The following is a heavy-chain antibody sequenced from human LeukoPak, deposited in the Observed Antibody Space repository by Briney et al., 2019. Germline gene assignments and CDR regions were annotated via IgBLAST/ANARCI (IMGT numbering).Heavy chain of an antibody. D-gene: IGHD1-26*01. V-gene: IGHV4-59*01. CDR3: ARESSGSYGFDY. Sequence: SETLSLTCTVSGGFISSYYWSWIRQPPGKGLEWIGYTYYSGSTNYNPSLKSRVTISVDTSKNQFSLKLSSVTAADTAVYYCARESSGSYGFDYWGQGTLVTVSS. CDR1: GGFISSYY. CDR2: TYYSGST. J-gene: IGHJ4*02.